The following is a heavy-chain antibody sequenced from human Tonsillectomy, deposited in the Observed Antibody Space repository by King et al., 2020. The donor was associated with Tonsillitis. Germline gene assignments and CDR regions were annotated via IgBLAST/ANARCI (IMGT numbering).Heavy chain of an antibody. D-gene: IGHD2-2*01. V-gene: IGHV1-69*09. CDR1: GGTFSSYA. Sequence: VQLVESGAEVKKPGSSVKVSCKASGGTFSSYAISWVRQAPGQGLEWMGRIIPILGIANYAQKFQGRVTITADKSTSTAYMELSSLRSEDTAVYYCARHVVVPAAIQPLRQFDYWGQGTLVTVSS. CDR2: IIPILGIA. CDR3: ARHVVVPAAIQPLRQFDY. J-gene: IGHJ4*02.